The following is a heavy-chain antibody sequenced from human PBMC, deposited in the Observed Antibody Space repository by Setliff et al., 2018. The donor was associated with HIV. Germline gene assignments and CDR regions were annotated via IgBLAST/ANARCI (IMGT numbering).Heavy chain of an antibody. V-gene: IGHV1-58*02. J-gene: IGHJ6*02. Sequence: SVKVSCKASGFTFTRSAMQWVRQARGQRLEWIGWIVVGSGNTNYAQKFQERVTISRDNAKNSLYLQMNSLRAEDTAVYYCARDSAAAAPWGFDYYYYGMDVWGQGTTVTVS. CDR3: ARDSAAAAPWGFDYYYYGMDV. CDR2: IVVGSGNT. CDR1: GFTFTRSA. D-gene: IGHD6-13*01.